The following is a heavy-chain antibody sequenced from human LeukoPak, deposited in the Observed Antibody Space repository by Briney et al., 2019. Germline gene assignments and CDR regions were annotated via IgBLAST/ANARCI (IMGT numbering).Heavy chain of an antibody. CDR2: INPNSGGT. CDR3: ARDRAQFDSSGYEIDY. CDR1: GYTFTGYY. D-gene: IGHD3-22*01. J-gene: IGHJ4*02. V-gene: IGHV1-2*02. Sequence: ASVKVSCKASGYTFTGYYMHWVRQAPGQGLEWMGWINPNSGGTNYAQKFQGRVTMTRDTSISTAYMELSRLRSDDTAAYYCARDRAQFDSSGYEIDYWGQGTLVTVSS.